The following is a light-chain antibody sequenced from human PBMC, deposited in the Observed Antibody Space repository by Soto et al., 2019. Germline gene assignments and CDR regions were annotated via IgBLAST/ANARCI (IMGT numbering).Light chain of an antibody. CDR2: EVS. Sequence: QSVLTQPASVSGSPGQSITISCTGTSSDVGGYNYVSWYQQHPGKAPKLMIYEVSYRPSGVSNRFSGSKSGNTASLTISGLQAEDEADYYCSSYTSSSIYVVFGGGTKLTVL. CDR3: SSYTSSSIYVV. V-gene: IGLV2-14*01. J-gene: IGLJ2*01. CDR1: SSDVGGYNY.